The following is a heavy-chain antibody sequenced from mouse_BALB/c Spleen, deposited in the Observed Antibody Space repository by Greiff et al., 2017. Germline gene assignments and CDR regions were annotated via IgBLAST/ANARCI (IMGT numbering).Heavy chain of an antibody. V-gene: IGHV2-9*02. CDR3: ARGWGNYEAWFAY. Sequence: VQRVESGPGLVAPSQSLSITCTVSGFSLTSYGVHWVRQPPGKGLEWLGVIWAGGSTNYNSALMSRLSISKDNSKSQVFLKMNSLQTDDTAMYYCARGWGNYEAWFAYWGQGTLVTVSA. CDR2: IWAGGST. D-gene: IGHD2-1*01. CDR1: GFSLTSYG. J-gene: IGHJ3*01.